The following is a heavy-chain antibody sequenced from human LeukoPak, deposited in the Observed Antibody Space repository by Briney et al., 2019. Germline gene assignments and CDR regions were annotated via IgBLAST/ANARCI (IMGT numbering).Heavy chain of an antibody. CDR2: INPNSGGT. CDR3: ATNSRTDFDY. V-gene: IGHV1-2*06. Sequence: ASVKVSCKASGYTFTSYYMHWVRLAPGQGLEWMGRINPNSGGTNYAQKFQGRVTATRDTSITTAYMELSSLTSDDTAVYYCATNSRTDFDYWGQGTLVTVSS. J-gene: IGHJ4*02. D-gene: IGHD4-23*01. CDR1: GYTFTSYY.